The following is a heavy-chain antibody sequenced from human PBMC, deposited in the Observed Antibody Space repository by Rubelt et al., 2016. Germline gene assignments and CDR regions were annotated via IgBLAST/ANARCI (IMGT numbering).Heavy chain of an antibody. V-gene: IGHV1-18*01. CDR1: GYTFTSYG. CDR3: ARDLPPFRRYNWNFPLDY. J-gene: IGHJ4*02. D-gene: IGHD1-7*01. Sequence: QVQLVQSGAEVKKPGASVKVSCKASGYTFTSYGISWVRQAPGQGLEWMGWISAYNGNTNYAQKLQCRGTMTTDTATSTAYMELRSLRADETAVYYCARDLPPFRRYNWNFPLDYWGQGTVVTVSS. CDR2: ISAYNGNT.